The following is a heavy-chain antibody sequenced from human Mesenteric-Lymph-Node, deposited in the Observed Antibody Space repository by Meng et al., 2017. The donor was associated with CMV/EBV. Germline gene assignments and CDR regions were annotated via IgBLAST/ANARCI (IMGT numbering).Heavy chain of an antibody. CDR3: ARQYVEYSSSPLNFYYYGMDV. CDR2: ISADGTKI. D-gene: IGHD6-6*01. Sequence: GGSLRLSCVGSVFTFETYWMHWVRLGPGKGPQWISHISADGTKIRYADSVKGRFTISRDNAKNSLYLQMNSLRAEDTAVYYCARQYVEYSSSPLNFYYYGMDVWGQGTTVTVSS. V-gene: IGHV3-74*01. CDR1: VFTFETYW. J-gene: IGHJ6*02.